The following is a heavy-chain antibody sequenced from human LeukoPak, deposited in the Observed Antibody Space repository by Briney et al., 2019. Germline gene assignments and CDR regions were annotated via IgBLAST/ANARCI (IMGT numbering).Heavy chain of an antibody. Sequence: GGSLRLSCAASGFTFSSYSMNWVRQAPGKGLEWVSSISSSSSYIYYADSVKGRFTISRDNANNSLYLQMNSLSAEDTGVYFCARGYDFWSGDYPSGWGQGTMVTVSS. CDR1: GFTFSSYS. J-gene: IGHJ3*01. CDR3: ARGYDFWSGDYPSG. CDR2: ISSSSSYI. D-gene: IGHD3-3*01. V-gene: IGHV3-21*04.